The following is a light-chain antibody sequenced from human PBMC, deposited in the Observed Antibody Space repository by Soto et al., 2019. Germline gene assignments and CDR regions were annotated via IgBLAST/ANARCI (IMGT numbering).Light chain of an antibody. CDR2: AAS. J-gene: IGKJ3*01. CDR3: QQSYSTPFP. CDR1: QSISSY. V-gene: IGKV1-39*01. Sequence: DIPMTQSPSSLSASVGDRVTITCRASQSISSYLNWYQQKPGKAPKLLIYAASSLQSGVPSRFSGSGSGTDFTLTISRLQPEHFATYYYQQSYSTPFPFGPGTKVHIK.